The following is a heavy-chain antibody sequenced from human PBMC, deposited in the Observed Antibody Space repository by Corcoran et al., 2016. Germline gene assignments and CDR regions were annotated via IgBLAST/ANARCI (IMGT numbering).Heavy chain of an antibody. CDR3: AREVSTSVTSWGAFDL. V-gene: IGHV4-34*01. CDR1: NGPFSGYY. J-gene: IGHJ3*01. D-gene: IGHD7-27*01. Sequence: QGQLQQWGAGLLKPSETLSLPCAVYNGPFSGYYWRWIRQPPGKGLEWIGEINHSGSTNYNTPLKSRVTISVDMSKSQFSLKLSSVTAADTAIYYCAREVSTSVTSWGAFDLWGQGTMITVSS. CDR2: INHSGST.